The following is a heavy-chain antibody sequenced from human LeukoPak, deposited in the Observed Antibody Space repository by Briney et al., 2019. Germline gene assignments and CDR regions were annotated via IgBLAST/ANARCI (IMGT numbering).Heavy chain of an antibody. V-gene: IGHV3-30-3*01. CDR2: IAYDGSNK. Sequence: PGRSLRLSCAASGFTFSSYAMRWVRQAPGKGLEWVAVIAYDGSNKYYADFVKGRFTISRDNSKNTLYLQMDSLGAEDTAVYYCAREANSGSYSDAFDIWGQGTMVTVSS. D-gene: IGHD1-26*01. CDR3: AREANSGSYSDAFDI. CDR1: GFTFSSYA. J-gene: IGHJ3*02.